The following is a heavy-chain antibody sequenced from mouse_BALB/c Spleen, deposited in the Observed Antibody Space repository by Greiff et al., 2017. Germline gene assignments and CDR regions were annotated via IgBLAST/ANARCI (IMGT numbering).Heavy chain of an antibody. Sequence: VQRVESGPGLVAPSQSLSITCTVSGFSLSRYSVHWVRQPPGKGLEWLGMIWGGGSTDYNSALKSRLSISKDNSKSQVFLKMNSLQTDDTAMYYCARNWETGKGAMDYWGQGTSVTVSS. CDR3: ARNWETGKGAMDY. J-gene: IGHJ4*01. V-gene: IGHV2-6-4*01. D-gene: IGHD4-1*01. CDR2: IWGGGST. CDR1: GFSLSRYS.